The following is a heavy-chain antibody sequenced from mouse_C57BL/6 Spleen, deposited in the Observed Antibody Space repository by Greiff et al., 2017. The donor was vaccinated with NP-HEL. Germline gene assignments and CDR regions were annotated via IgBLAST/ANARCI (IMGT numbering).Heavy chain of an antibody. CDR2: IYPGDGDT. J-gene: IGHJ3*01. V-gene: IGHV1-82*01. CDR1: GYAFSSSW. CDR3: ARSGDGYYVRFAY. D-gene: IGHD2-3*01. Sequence: QVQLQQSGPELVKPGASVKISCKASGYAFSSSWMNWVKQRPGKGLEWIGRIYPGDGDTNYNGKFKGKATLTADKSSSTAYMQLSSLTSEDSAVYFCARSGDGYYVRFAYWGQGTLVTVSA.